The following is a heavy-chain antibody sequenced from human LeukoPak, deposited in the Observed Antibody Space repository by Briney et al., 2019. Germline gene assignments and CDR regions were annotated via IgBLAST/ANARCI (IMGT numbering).Heavy chain of an antibody. V-gene: IGHV3-30*04. CDR2: ISYDGSHK. D-gene: IGHD5-18*01. J-gene: IGHJ4*02. CDR3: ARDYSYGLDY. CDR1: GFTLSNYA. Sequence: GGSLRLSCAASGFTLSNYAMHWVRQVPGKGLEWVAVISYDGSHKYYADSVRGRFTISRDSSKNTLYLQINSLRPEDTSIYYCARDYSYGLDYWGQGTLVTVSS.